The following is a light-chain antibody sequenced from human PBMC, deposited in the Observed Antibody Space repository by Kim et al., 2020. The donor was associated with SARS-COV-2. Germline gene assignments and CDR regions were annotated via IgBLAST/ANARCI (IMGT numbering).Light chain of an antibody. CDR3: QVWDSSSDHVV. V-gene: IGLV3-21*03. J-gene: IGLJ2*01. Sequence: AQGNTARITWWGNNIGSKSVHWYQQKPGQAPVLVVYDDSDRPSGIPERFSGSNSGNTATLTISRVEAGDEADYYCQVWDSSSDHVVFGGGTQLTVL. CDR1: NIGSKS. CDR2: DDS.